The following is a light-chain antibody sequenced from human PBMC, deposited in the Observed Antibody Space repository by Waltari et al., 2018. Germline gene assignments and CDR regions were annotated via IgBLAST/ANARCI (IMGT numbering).Light chain of an antibody. J-gene: IGKJ4*01. Sequence: DIVMTQSPDSLAVSLGERATFNCKSSRSVLFSSNNKNYLVWYQQKPGQPPKLLISWASTRESGVPDRFSGSGSGTDFTLTISSLQAEDGALYYCQQYYSAPLTFGGGTKVEIK. CDR2: WAS. CDR3: QQYYSAPLT. V-gene: IGKV4-1*01. CDR1: RSVLFSSNNKNY.